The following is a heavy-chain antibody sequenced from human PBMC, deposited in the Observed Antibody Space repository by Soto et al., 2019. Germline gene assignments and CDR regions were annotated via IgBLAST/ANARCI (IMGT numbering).Heavy chain of an antibody. Sequence: EVQLLESGGGLVQPGGSLRLSCAASGFTFSSYAMSWVRQAPGKGLEWVSTISGSDGSTYFADSVKGRFTISRDNSKNTLYLQMNSLRAEDTAVYYCAKDRLGRVISAFDCWGQGTLVTVSS. D-gene: IGHD3-16*02. CDR3: AKDRLGRVISAFDC. J-gene: IGHJ4*02. CDR2: ISGSDGST. V-gene: IGHV3-23*01. CDR1: GFTFSSYA.